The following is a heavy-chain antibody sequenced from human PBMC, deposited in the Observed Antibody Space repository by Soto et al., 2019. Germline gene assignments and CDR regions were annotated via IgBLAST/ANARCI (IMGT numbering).Heavy chain of an antibody. CDR1: GFTFDDYT. V-gene: IGHV3-43*01. CDR2: ISWDGGST. CDR3: AKDGVKWELQSYFDY. J-gene: IGHJ4*02. D-gene: IGHD1-26*01. Sequence: GGSLRLSCAASGFTFDDYTMHWVRQAPGKGLEWVSLISWDGGSTYYADSVKGRFTISRDNSKNSLYLQMNSLRTEDTALYYCAKDGVKWELQSYFDYWGQGTLVTVSS.